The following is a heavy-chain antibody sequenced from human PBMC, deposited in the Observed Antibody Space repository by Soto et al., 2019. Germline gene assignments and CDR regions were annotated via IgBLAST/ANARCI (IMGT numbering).Heavy chain of an antibody. V-gene: IGHV4-34*01. CDR1: GGSFSGYY. CDR2: INHSGST. D-gene: IGHD6-19*01. J-gene: IGHJ4*02. Sequence: PSETLSLTCAVYGGSFSGYYWSWTRQPPGKGLEWIGEINHSGSTNYNPSLKSRVTISVDTSKNQFSLKLSSVTAADTAVYYCARAMVAVAEAENHFDYWGQGTLVTVSS. CDR3: ARAMVAVAEAENHFDY.